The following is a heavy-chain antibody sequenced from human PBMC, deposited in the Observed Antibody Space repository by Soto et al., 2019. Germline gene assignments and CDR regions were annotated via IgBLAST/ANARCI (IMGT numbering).Heavy chain of an antibody. CDR3: AKGGSYYYDSSGYYAN. J-gene: IGHJ4*02. V-gene: IGHV3-23*01. Sequence: GGSLRLSCAASGFTFTSYAMSWVRQAPGKELEWVSAISGSGGSSYYADSVKGRFTISRDNSKNTLFLQMNSLRAEDTAIYYCAKGGSYYYDSSGYYANWGQGTLVTVSS. CDR1: GFTFTSYA. CDR2: ISGSGGSS. D-gene: IGHD3-22*01.